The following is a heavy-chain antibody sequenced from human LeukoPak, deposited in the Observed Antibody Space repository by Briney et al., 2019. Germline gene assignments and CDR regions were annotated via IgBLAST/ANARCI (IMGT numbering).Heavy chain of an antibody. CDR3: ARDRGIWVAAAGNFDY. CDR1: GFTFSSYG. Sequence: GGSLRLSCAASGFTFSSYGRHWVRQAPGKGREGVAVIRYDGSNKYYADSVKGRFTISRDNSKNTLYLQMNSLRAEDTAVYYCARDRGIWVAAAGNFDYWGQGTLVTVSS. J-gene: IGHJ4*02. V-gene: IGHV3-33*01. D-gene: IGHD6-13*01. CDR2: IRYDGSNK.